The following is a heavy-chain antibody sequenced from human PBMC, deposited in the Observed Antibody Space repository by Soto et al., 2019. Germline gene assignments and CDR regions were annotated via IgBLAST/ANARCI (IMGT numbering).Heavy chain of an antibody. Sequence: EVQLVESGGGLVKPGGSLRLSCAASGFTFRLHAMNWVRQAPGKGLEWVSYISSNSGYIYYADSVKGRFTISRDNAQKSLYLQMDSLRVEDTAVYYCARDSMVWELRGAAFDIWGLGTKVTVSS. CDR2: ISSNSGYI. D-gene: IGHD1-26*01. J-gene: IGHJ3*02. CDR3: ARDSMVWELRGAAFDI. CDR1: GFTFRLHA. V-gene: IGHV3-21*01.